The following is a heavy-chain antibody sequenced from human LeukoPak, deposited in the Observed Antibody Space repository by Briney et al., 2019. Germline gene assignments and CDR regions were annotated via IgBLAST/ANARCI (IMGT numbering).Heavy chain of an antibody. Sequence: SGTLSLTCTVSGDSISSGDYYWSWIRQPAGKGLEWIGRISSRGSTNHSPSLKSRVTLSVATSKTQFSLKLRSVNAADTAVYYCARVTIFGVVHRRYNWFDPWGQGTLVTVSS. CDR1: GDSISSGDYY. J-gene: IGHJ5*02. CDR3: ARVTIFGVVHRRYNWFDP. D-gene: IGHD3-3*01. V-gene: IGHV4-61*02. CDR2: ISSRGST.